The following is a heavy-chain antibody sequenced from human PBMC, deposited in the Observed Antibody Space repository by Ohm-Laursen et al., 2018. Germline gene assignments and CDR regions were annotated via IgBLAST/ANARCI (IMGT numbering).Heavy chain of an antibody. D-gene: IGHD5-18*01. CDR1: GDSINSSY. J-gene: IGHJ5*02. CDR2: ISNSGNT. V-gene: IGHV4-59*01. CDR3: ARVAGYSSGPQEDWFDP. Sequence: TLSLTCTVSGDSINSSYWSWIRQPPGKGLEWIGFISNSGNTNYNPSLKSRVTISVDTSKNQFSLKLSSVTAADTAVYYCARVAGYSSGPQEDWFDPWGQGTLVTVSS.